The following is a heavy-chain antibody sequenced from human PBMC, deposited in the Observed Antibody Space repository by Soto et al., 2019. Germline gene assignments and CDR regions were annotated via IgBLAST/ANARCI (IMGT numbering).Heavy chain of an antibody. D-gene: IGHD2-15*01. CDR2: INAGNGNT. CDR1: GYTFTSYA. J-gene: IGHJ4*02. Sequence: QVQLVQSGAEVKKPGASVKVSCKASGYTFTSYAMHWVRQAPGQRLEWMGWINAGNGNTKYSQKFQGRVTITRDTSASTAYMELSRLRSEDTAVYYCARWLVVAATTYYFDYWGQGTLVTVSS. CDR3: ARWLVVAATTYYFDY. V-gene: IGHV1-3*01.